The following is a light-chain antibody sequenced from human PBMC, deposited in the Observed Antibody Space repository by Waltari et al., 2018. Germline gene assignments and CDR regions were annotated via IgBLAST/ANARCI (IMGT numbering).Light chain of an antibody. Sequence: QAVVTQEPPVTVSPGGTVTLTCGSSTGAVPSGHFPYWFQQKPGQAPMTLIYDTSNKHSWTPARFSGSLLGDKAALTLSGAQPEDEAEYYCLLSYSGARWVFGGGTKLTVL. V-gene: IGLV7-46*01. CDR1: TGAVPSGHF. J-gene: IGLJ3*02. CDR2: DTS. CDR3: LLSYSGARWV.